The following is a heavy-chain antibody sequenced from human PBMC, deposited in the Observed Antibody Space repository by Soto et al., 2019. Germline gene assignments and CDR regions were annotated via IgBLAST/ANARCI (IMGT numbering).Heavy chain of an antibody. CDR1: GGSVSSGSXY. CDR2: IYYDGST. CDR3: ARDQLSSGLYVWFDP. Sequence: SETLSLTCTVSGGSVSSGSXYWNWIRQPPGKGLEWIGYIYYDGSTSYNPSLRSRVTISVDTSKNQFSLILSSVTSADTAVYYCARDQLSSGLYVWFDPWGQGTLVTVSS. J-gene: IGHJ5*02. D-gene: IGHD6-25*01. V-gene: IGHV4-61*01.